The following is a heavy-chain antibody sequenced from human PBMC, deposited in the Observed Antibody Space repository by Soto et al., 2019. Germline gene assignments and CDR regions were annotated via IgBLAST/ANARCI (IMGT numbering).Heavy chain of an antibody. CDR3: ASDIGDYYFDY. Sequence: GGSLRLSCAASGFTVSSNYMSWVRQAPGKGLEWVSVIYSGGSTYYADSVKGRFTISRDNSKNTLYLQMNSLRAEDTAVYYCASDIGDYYFDYWGQGTLVTVSS. J-gene: IGHJ4*02. CDR2: IYSGGST. D-gene: IGHD4-17*01. CDR1: GFTVSSNY. V-gene: IGHV3-53*01.